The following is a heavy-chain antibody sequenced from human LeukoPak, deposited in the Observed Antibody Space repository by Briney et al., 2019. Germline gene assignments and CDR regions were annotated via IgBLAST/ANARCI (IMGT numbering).Heavy chain of an antibody. J-gene: IGHJ6*04. CDR2: ISSSSSYI. CDR3: AELGITMVGGV. V-gene: IGHV3-21*01. CDR1: GFTFSSYS. D-gene: IGHD3-10*02. Sequence: GGSLRLSCAASGFTFSSYSMNWVRQAPGKGLEWVSSISSSSSYIYYADSVKGRFTISRDNAKNSLYLQMNSLGAEDTAVYYCAELGITMVGGVWGKGTTVTISS.